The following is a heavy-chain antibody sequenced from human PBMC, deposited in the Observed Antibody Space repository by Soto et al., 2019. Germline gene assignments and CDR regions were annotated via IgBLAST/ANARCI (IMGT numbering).Heavy chain of an antibody. D-gene: IGHD7-27*01. V-gene: IGHV4-59*08. CDR2: IYYSGST. CDR3: ARRWGRTFDY. J-gene: IGHJ4*02. Sequence: QVQLQESGPGLVKPSETLSLTCTVSGGSISSYYWSWIRQPPGKGLEWIVYIYYSGSTNYNPSLTSPVTISVDTPKNHFSLKLSSVTAADTAVYYCARRWGRTFDYWGQGTLVTVSS. CDR1: GGSISSYY.